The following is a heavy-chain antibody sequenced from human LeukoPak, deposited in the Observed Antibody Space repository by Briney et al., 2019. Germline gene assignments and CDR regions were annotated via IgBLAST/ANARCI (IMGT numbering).Heavy chain of an antibody. CDR3: AKGPSDRAIDY. CDR1: GFTFSSYA. D-gene: IGHD1-26*01. Sequence: GGSLRLSCAASGFTFSSYAMSWVRQAPGKGLEWVSAISGSGGSTYYADSVKGRFAISRDPSKNTLYLQMDSLRVDDTAVYYCAKGPSDRAIDYWGQGTLVTVSS. V-gene: IGHV3-23*01. CDR2: ISGSGGST. J-gene: IGHJ4*02.